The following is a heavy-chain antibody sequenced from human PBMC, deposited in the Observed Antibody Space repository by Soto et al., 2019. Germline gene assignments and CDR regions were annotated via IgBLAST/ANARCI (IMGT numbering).Heavy chain of an antibody. J-gene: IGHJ6*03. V-gene: IGHV1-46*03. CDR1: GYTFTSYY. CDR2: INPSGGST. Sequence: GASVQASCKSSGYTFTSYYMHSVRQAHEQGLEWKGIINPSGGSTSYAQKFQGRVTMTRDTSTSTVYMELSSLRSEDTAVYYCARGMSCSGGSCYSGSAAIMDVWGKGTTVTVSS. CDR3: ARGMSCSGGSCYSGSAAIMDV. D-gene: IGHD2-15*01.